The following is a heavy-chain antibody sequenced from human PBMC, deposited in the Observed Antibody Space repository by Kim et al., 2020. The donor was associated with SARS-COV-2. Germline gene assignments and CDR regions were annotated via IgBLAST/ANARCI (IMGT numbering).Heavy chain of an antibody. J-gene: IGHJ4*02. CDR1: GYNFRVYH. V-gene: IGHV1-2*02. D-gene: IGHD6-19*01. CDR3: ARGHIEVAEL. Sequence: ASVKVSCKASGYNFRVYHMHWVRQAPGQGLEWMGCMNANTGTAYYAQKFQGRVTMTRDPAISTAYMELSSLTYDDTALYFCARGHIEVAELWGPGTLVTVSS. CDR2: MNANTGTA.